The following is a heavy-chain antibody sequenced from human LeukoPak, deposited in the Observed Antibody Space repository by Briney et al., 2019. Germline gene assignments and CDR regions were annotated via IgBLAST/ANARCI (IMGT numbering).Heavy chain of an antibody. V-gene: IGHV3-30*01. Sequence: GGSLRLTCAASGFTFSSYPMHWVRQAPGKRLEWVAVVSDDGNKKFDADFVKGRFTISRDNSKNTLYLQMHSLRGEDTAVYYCARGQLLLEGYFYYMDVWGKGTTVTVSS. CDR1: GFTFSSYP. CDR3: ARGQLLLEGYFYYMDV. D-gene: IGHD2-2*01. J-gene: IGHJ6*03. CDR2: VSDDGNKK.